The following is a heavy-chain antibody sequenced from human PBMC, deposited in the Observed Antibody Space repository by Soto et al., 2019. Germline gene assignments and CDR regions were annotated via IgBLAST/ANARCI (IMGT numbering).Heavy chain of an antibody. V-gene: IGHV1-18*01. CDR1: GYAFTSYG. CDR2: VSAYNGNT. J-gene: IGHJ5*02. Sequence: ASVKVSCKASGYAFTSYGISWVRQAPGQGLEWMGWVSAYNGNTNYAQRLQGRVTMTTDTSTSTAYMELRSLRSDDTAVYYCARVLNYDILTGTYNWFDPWGQGTLVTVSS. D-gene: IGHD3-9*01. CDR3: ARVLNYDILTGTYNWFDP.